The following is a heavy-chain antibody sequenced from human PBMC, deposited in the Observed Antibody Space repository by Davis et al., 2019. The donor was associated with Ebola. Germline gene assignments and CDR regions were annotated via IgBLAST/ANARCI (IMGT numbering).Heavy chain of an antibody. D-gene: IGHD2-15*01. Sequence: PGGSLRLSCAASGFTFSGSAMHWVRQASGKGLEWVGRIRSKANSYATAYAASVKGRFTISRDDSKNTAYLQMNSLKTEDTAVYYCARQQVVGEFFDYWGQGTLVTVSS. V-gene: IGHV3-73*01. CDR3: ARQQVVGEFFDY. CDR1: GFTFSGSA. J-gene: IGHJ4*02. CDR2: IRSKANSYAT.